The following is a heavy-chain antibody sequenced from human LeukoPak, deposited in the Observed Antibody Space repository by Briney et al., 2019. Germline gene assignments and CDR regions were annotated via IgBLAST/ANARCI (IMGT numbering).Heavy chain of an antibody. CDR2: IKSKTDGGTT. CDR1: GFTFSNAW. J-gene: IGHJ4*02. Sequence: GGSLRLSCAASGFTFSNAWMSWVRQAPGKGLEWVGRIKSKTDGGTTDYAAPVKGRFTISRDDSKNTLYLQMNSLKTEDTAVYYCTRGEVWGSYRYPSLFDYWGQGTLVTVSS. V-gene: IGHV3-15*01. D-gene: IGHD3-16*02. CDR3: TRGEVWGSYRYPSLFDY.